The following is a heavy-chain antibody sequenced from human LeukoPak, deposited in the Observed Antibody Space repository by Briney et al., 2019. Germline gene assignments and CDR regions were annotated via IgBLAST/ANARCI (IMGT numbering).Heavy chain of an antibody. CDR3: AKPSRNAWNYFDY. D-gene: IGHD5-12*01. Sequence: PGGSLRLSCAATGFTFSSYGMHWVRQAPGKGLEWVAIISYDGSNKYYADSVKGRFTISRDNSKNTLYLQMNSLRAEDTAVYYCAKPSRNAWNYFDYWGQGTLVTVSS. CDR1: GFTFSSYG. V-gene: IGHV3-30*18. J-gene: IGHJ4*02. CDR2: ISYDGSNK.